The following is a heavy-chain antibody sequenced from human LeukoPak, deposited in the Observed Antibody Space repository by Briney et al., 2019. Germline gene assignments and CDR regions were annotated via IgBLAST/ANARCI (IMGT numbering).Heavy chain of an antibody. V-gene: IGHV1-18*01. Sequence: ASVKVSCKTSGYTFNRYAISWVRQAPGQGLEWMGWVSTQFGNTTFAQNFQGRLTLTIDTSTAAAYMELRNLRSGDTAVYYCARDRGGPIFGAFIRPYYFDSWGRGTLVTVSS. CDR2: VSTQFGNT. CDR3: ARDRGGPIFGAFIRPYYFDS. D-gene: IGHD3-3*01. J-gene: IGHJ4*02. CDR1: GYTFNRYA.